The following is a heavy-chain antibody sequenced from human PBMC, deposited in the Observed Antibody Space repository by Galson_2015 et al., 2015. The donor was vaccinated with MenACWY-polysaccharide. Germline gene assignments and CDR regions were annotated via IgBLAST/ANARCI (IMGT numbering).Heavy chain of an antibody. CDR2: ISSGNGGVV. Sequence: SLRLSCAVSGFTFTAYNMHWVRLVPGKGLEWVSFISSGNGGVVCYADSVKGRFTVSRDNAENSVHLQMNSLRDDDTAVYYCARDFQRACDCWGQGTVVTVSS. J-gene: IGHJ4*02. CDR1: GFTFTAYN. D-gene: IGHD6-25*01. V-gene: IGHV3-48*02. CDR3: ARDFQRACDC.